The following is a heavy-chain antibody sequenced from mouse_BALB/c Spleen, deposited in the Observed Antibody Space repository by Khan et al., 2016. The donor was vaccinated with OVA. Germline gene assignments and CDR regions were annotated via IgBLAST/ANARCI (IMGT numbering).Heavy chain of an antibody. V-gene: IGHV1S137*01. J-gene: IGHJ3*01. CDR2: ISTYYGHA. CDR1: GYTFTDFT. CDR3: RGGGGGNRFAY. Sequence: QVRLQQSGAELVRPGVSVKISCKGSGYTFTDFTMHWVKQSHAMSLEWIGVISTYYGHATYNQKFKDKATMTVDKSSSPAYMELARLTSEDSAIYCCRGGGGGNRFAYWGQGTLVTVSA.